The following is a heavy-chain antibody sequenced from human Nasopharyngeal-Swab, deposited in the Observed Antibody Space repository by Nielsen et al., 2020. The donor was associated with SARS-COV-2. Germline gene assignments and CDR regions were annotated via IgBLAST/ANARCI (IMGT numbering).Heavy chain of an antibody. CDR2: IRSSNDI. J-gene: IGHJ3*01. Sequence: GGSLRLSCAASGFNFRDYSMNWVSQAPGKGLEWISYIRSSNDIYYADSVKGRFTISRDHAKNSLYLQMSSLRVEDTAVYYCARDRDWAFDVWGQGAVVTVSS. CDR1: GFNFRDYS. V-gene: IGHV3-69-1*01. CDR3: ARDRDWAFDV. D-gene: IGHD2-21*01.